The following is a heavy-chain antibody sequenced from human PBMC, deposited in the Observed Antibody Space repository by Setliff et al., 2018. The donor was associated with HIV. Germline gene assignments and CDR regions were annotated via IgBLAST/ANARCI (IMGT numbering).Heavy chain of an antibody. Sequence: SETLSLTCTVSGGSISSNNYYWGWIRQPPGKGLEWIGSIYHSGSTQYNPSLKSRVTISVDTPKNQFSLKLSSVTAADTAVYYCASSPAWRSDYGLHTFDYWGQGTLVTVSS. CDR3: ASSPAWRSDYGLHTFDY. CDR1: GGSISSNNYY. CDR2: IYHSGST. D-gene: IGHD4-17*01. J-gene: IGHJ4*02. V-gene: IGHV4-39*07.